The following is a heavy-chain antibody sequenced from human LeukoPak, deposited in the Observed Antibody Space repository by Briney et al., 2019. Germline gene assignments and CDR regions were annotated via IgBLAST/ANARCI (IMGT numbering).Heavy chain of an antibody. D-gene: IGHD3-22*01. V-gene: IGHV1-18*01. Sequence: ASVKVSCKASGYTFTSYGISWVRQAPGQGLEWMGWISAYNGNTNYAQKLQGRVTMTTDTSTSTAYMELRSLRSDDTAVYYCARGAVYYDSSGYSGDYWGQGTLVTVSS. CDR2: ISAYNGNT. J-gene: IGHJ4*02. CDR3: ARGAVYYDSSGYSGDY. CDR1: GYTFTSYG.